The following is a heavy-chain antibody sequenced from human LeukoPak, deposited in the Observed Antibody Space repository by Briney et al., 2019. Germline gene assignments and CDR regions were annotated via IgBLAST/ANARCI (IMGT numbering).Heavy chain of an antibody. CDR3: VGSGFDFWSGYYP. D-gene: IGHD3-3*01. CDR1: GGSISSSSYY. V-gene: IGHV4-39*01. Sequence: SETLSLTCTVSGGSISSSSYYWGWIRQPPGKGLEWIGSIYYSGSTYYNPPLKSRVTISVDTSKNQFSLKLSSVTAADTAVYYCVGSGFDFWSGYYPWGQGTLVTVSS. J-gene: IGHJ5*02. CDR2: IYYSGST.